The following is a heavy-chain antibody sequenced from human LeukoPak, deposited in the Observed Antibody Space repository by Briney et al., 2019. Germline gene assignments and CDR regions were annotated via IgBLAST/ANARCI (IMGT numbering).Heavy chain of an antibody. V-gene: IGHV4-59*12. CDR3: ARGQSGYYDSSGYYGSRNYYYYYYMDV. Sequence: SETLSLTCTVSGGSISSYYWSWIRQPPGKGLEWIGYIYYSGSTNYNPSLKSRVTISVDTSKNQFSLKLSSVTAADTAVYYCARGQSGYYDSSGYYGSRNYYYYYYMDVWGKGTTVTVSS. D-gene: IGHD3-22*01. J-gene: IGHJ6*03. CDR1: GGSISSYY. CDR2: IYYSGST.